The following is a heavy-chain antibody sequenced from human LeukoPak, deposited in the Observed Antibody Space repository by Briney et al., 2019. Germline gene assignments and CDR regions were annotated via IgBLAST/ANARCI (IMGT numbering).Heavy chain of an antibody. J-gene: IGHJ3*01. V-gene: IGHV3-64*01. CDR1: GFTFSTYA. Sequence: GGSLRFSCTASGFTFSTYATHWVRQAPGKGLEYVSGISGNGRSTFYASSVKGRFTVSRDNSKDTLYLQMGSLRAEDMAVYYCTRDIGRLRGDAFDFWGQGTMVTVSS. D-gene: IGHD2-15*01. CDR2: ISGNGRST. CDR3: TRDIGRLRGDAFDF.